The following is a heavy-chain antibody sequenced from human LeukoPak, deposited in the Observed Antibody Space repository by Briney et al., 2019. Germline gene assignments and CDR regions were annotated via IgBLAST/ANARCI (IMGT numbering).Heavy chain of an antibody. CDR2: VSHDGTKD. CDR1: GFTLSSYG. Sequence: PGGPLRLSCEASGFTLSSYGIHWVRHGPGKGLEWGGFVSHDGTKDYYGDSVTGRFTISRDNAGNMVDLQMNSLTSAYTAVYFCARELSPYGSGTSSSFRYWGQGVLVIVSS. CDR3: ARELSPYGSGTSSSFRY. J-gene: IGHJ4*02. D-gene: IGHD3-10*01. V-gene: IGHV3-30*03.